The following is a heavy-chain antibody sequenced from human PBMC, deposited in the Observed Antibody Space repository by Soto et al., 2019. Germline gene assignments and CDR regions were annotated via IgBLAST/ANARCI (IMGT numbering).Heavy chain of an antibody. D-gene: IGHD2-15*01. Sequence: GGSLRLSCAASGFTFSSYWMSRVRQAPGKGLEWVANIKQDGSEKYYVDSVKGRFTISRDNAKNSLYLQMNSLRAEDTAVYYCARDRVLHCSGGSCYSSELDPWGQGTLVTVSS. CDR3: ARDRVLHCSGGSCYSSELDP. V-gene: IGHV3-7*05. CDR2: IKQDGSEK. J-gene: IGHJ5*02. CDR1: GFTFSSYW.